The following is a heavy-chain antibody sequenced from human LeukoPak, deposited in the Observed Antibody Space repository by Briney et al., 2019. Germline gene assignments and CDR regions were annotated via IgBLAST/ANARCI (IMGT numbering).Heavy chain of an antibody. V-gene: IGHV4-59*08. D-gene: IGHD5-24*01. Sequence: LETLSLTCTVSGDSISSYYWSWIRQPPGKGLEWIGYIYYSGGTDYNPSLKSRVTISVDTSKNQFSLKLRSVTAADTAVYYCARHVTISGPYDASDIWGQGTMVTVSP. CDR2: IYYSGGT. CDR1: GDSISSYY. CDR3: ARHVTISGPYDASDI. J-gene: IGHJ3*02.